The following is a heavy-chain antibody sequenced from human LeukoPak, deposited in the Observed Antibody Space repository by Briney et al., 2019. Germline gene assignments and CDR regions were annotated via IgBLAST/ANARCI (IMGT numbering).Heavy chain of an antibody. CDR2: IYTGGTT. V-gene: IGHV3-53*01. Sequence: PGGSLRLSCTASGVPVSSNYMTWVRQPPGKGLESISMIYTGGTTHYADSVKGRFTISRDKSTNTLYLQMNNLRVDDTAVYYCTTAPWGYTCYWGQGTLVTVSS. D-gene: IGHD1-1*01. CDR1: GVPVSSNY. J-gene: IGHJ4*02. CDR3: TTAPWGYTCY.